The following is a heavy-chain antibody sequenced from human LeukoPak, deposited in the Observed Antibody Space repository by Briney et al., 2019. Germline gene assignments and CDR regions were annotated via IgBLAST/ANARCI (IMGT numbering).Heavy chain of an antibody. CDR2: INHSGST. J-gene: IGHJ4*02. CDR1: GGSFSGYY. CDR3: ARGGSVVPAANYYFDY. Sequence: SETLPLTCAVYGGSFSGYYWSWIRQPPGKGLEWIGEINHSGSTNYNPSLKSRVTISVDTSKNQFSLKLSSVTAADTAVYYCARGGSVVPAANYYFDYWGQGTLVTVSS. V-gene: IGHV4-34*01. D-gene: IGHD2-2*01.